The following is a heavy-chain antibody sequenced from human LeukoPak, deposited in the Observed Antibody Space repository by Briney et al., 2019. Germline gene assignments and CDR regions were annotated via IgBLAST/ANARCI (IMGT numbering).Heavy chain of an antibody. J-gene: IGHJ4*02. Sequence: SQTLSLTCAISGDSVSSNSAAWNWIRQSPSRGLEWLGRTCYRSKWYNDYAVSVKSRITINPDTSKNQFSLQLNSVTPEDTAVYYCARVFGGIAVAGMRKGSFDYWGQGTLVTVSS. CDR1: GDSVSSNSAA. V-gene: IGHV6-1*01. CDR2: TCYRSKWYN. CDR3: ARVFGGIAVAGMRKGSFDY. D-gene: IGHD6-19*01.